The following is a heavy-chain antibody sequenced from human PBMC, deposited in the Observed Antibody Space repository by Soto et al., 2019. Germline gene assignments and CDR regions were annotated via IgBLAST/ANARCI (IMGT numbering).Heavy chain of an antibody. J-gene: IGHJ4*02. Sequence: QVQLVQAGAEVKKPGASVKVSCKASGYTFTSYAMHWVRQAPGQRLEWMGWINAGNGNTKYSQKFQGRVTITRDTSASTAYMELSSLRSEDTAVYYCARRLSEHCGGDCYRPFDYWGQGTLVTVSS. V-gene: IGHV1-3*01. CDR2: INAGNGNT. D-gene: IGHD2-21*02. CDR1: GYTFTSYA. CDR3: ARRLSEHCGGDCYRPFDY.